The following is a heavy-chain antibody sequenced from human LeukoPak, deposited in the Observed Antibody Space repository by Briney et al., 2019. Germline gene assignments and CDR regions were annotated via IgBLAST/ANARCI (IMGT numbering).Heavy chain of an antibody. Sequence: PGGSLRLSCAASGFTFDDYAMHWVRQAPGKGLEWVSGISWNSGSIGYADSVKGRFTISRDNAKNSLYLQMNSLRAEDTALYYCAKDIGSYDSSGLDYWGQGTLVTVSS. CDR1: GFTFDDYA. V-gene: IGHV3-9*01. CDR3: AKDIGSYDSSGLDY. J-gene: IGHJ4*02. D-gene: IGHD3-22*01. CDR2: ISWNSGSI.